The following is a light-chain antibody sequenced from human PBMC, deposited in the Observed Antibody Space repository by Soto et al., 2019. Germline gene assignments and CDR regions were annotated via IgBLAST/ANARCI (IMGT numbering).Light chain of an antibody. V-gene: IGKV3-20*01. Sequence: EIVLTQSPGTLSLSPGERATLSCRASQSVNNNYLAWYQRQPDQAPRLLIYGASSRATGIPDRFSGSGSGTDFTLTISRLEPEDFAVYYCQQYAGSPRTFGQGTKVEIK. J-gene: IGKJ1*01. CDR3: QQYAGSPRT. CDR1: QSVNNNY. CDR2: GAS.